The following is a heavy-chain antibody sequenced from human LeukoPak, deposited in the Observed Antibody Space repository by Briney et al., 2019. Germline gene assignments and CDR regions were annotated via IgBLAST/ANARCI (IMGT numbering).Heavy chain of an antibody. D-gene: IGHD1-7*01. CDR2: IIPIFGTA. Sequence: SVKVSCKASGGTLSSYAISWVRQAPGQGLEWMGGIIPIFGTANYAQKFQGRVTITTDESTSTAYMELSSLRSEDTAVYYCARDGTGTILLGAFDIWGQGTMVTVSS. V-gene: IGHV1-69*05. CDR1: GGTLSSYA. J-gene: IGHJ3*02. CDR3: ARDGTGTILLGAFDI.